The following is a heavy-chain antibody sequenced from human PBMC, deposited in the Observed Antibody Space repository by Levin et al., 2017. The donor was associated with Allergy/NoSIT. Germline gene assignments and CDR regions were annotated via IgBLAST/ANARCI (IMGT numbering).Heavy chain of an antibody. CDR3: ARDHDSGSYYEYYFDY. CDR2: ISYDGSNK. J-gene: IGHJ4*02. D-gene: IGHD1-26*01. CDR1: GFTFSSYA. Sequence: PGGSLRLSCAASGFTFSSYAMHWVRQAPGKGLEWVAVISYDGSNKYYADSVKGRFTISRDNSKNTLYLQMNSLRAEDTAVYYCARDHDSGSYYEYYFDYWGQGTLVTVSS. V-gene: IGHV3-30-3*01.